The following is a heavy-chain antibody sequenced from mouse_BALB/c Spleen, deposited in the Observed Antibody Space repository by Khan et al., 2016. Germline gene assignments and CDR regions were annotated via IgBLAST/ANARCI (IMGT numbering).Heavy chain of an antibody. Sequence: VQLKESGPGLVKPSQSLSLTCTVTGYSITSDYAWNWIRQFPGNKLEWMGYISYSGSTSYNPSLKSRISITRDTSKNQFFLQLNSVTTEDTATYYCARYHYYIDYWGQGTTRTVSS. CDR2: ISYSGST. J-gene: IGHJ2*01. V-gene: IGHV3-2*02. CDR1: GYSITSDYA. CDR3: ARYHYYIDY.